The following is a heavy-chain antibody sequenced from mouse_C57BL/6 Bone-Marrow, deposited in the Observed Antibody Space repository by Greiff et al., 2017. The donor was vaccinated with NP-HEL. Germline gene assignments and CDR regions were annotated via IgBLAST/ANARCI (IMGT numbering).Heavy chain of an antibody. CDR2: IRNKANGYTT. CDR3: ARYYDGYYPDY. Sequence: DVKLVESGGGLVQPGGSLSLSCAASGFTFTDYYMSWVRQPPGKALEWLGFIRNKANGYTTEYSASVKGRFTISRDNSQSILYLQMNALRAEDSATYYCARYYDGYYPDYWGQGTSVTVSS. D-gene: IGHD2-3*01. CDR1: GFTFTDYY. J-gene: IGHJ4*01. V-gene: IGHV7-3*01.